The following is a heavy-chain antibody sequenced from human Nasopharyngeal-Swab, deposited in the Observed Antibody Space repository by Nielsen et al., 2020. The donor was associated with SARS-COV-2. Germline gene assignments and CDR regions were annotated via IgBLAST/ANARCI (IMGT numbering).Heavy chain of an antibody. V-gene: IGHV3-9*01. Sequence: SLKISCAASGFTFDDYAMHWVRQAPGKGLEWVSGISWNSGSIGYADSVKGRFTISRDNAKNSLYLQMNSLRAEDTALYYCAKSNLRSLDFPFDYWGQGTLVTVSS. CDR1: GFTFDDYA. D-gene: IGHD3-3*01. J-gene: IGHJ4*02. CDR2: ISWNSGSI. CDR3: AKSNLRSLDFPFDY.